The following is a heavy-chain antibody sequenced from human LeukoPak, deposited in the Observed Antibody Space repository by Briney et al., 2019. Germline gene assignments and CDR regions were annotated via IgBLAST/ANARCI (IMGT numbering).Heavy chain of an antibody. D-gene: IGHD2-2*01. CDR1: GGSFNGYY. J-gene: IGHJ4*02. Sequence: SETLSLTCAVYGGSFNGYYWSWIRQPPGKGLEWIGEINHSGSTNYNPSLKSRVTISVDTSKNQFSLKLSSVTAADTAVYYCARQYCSSSSCYFDYWGQGTLVTVSS. CDR3: ARQYCSSSSCYFDY. V-gene: IGHV4-34*01. CDR2: INHSGST.